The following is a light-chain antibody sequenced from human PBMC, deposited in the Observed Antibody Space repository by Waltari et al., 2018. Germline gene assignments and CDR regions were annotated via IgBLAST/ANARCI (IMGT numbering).Light chain of an antibody. CDR1: QRISRF. CDR2: DAS. Sequence: DIQVTQSPSSLSASVGDRVTITCRASQRISRFLNWYQQKQGRAPNLLIYDASTLQSGVPSRFSGSGSGTDFTLTINNLQPEDFATYFCQQSYNNPSTFSQGTKLEIK. V-gene: IGKV1-39*01. CDR3: QQSYNNPST. J-gene: IGKJ2*02.